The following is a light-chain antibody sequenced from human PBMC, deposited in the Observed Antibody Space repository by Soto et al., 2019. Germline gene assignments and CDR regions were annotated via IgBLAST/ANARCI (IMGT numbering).Light chain of an antibody. CDR2: DVS. CDR3: CSYAGSYTHYV. Sequence: QSVLTQPRSVSGSPGQSITISCTGTSSDVGGYNYVSLYRQHPGKAPKLMIYDVSKRPSGVPDRFSGSKSGNTASLTISGLQAEDEADYYCCSYAGSYTHYVFGTGTKVTVL. CDR1: SSDVGGYNY. V-gene: IGLV2-11*01. J-gene: IGLJ1*01.